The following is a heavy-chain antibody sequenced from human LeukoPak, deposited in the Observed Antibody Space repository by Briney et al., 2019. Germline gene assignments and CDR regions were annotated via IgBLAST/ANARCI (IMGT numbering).Heavy chain of an antibody. V-gene: IGHV4-39*01. CDR1: GGSIGSSYYY. CDR3: ARVGARRWFDP. J-gene: IGHJ5*02. Sequence: PSETLSLTCTVSGGSIGSSYYYWGWIRQPPGKGLEWIGSIYDSGSTYYNPSLTSRVTISVDTSKNQFSPKLNSVTAADTAVYYCARVGARRWFDPWGQGTLVTVSS. CDR2: IYDSGST. D-gene: IGHD6-6*01.